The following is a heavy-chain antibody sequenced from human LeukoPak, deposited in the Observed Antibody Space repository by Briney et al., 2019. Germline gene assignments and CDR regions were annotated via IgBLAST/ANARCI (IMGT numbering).Heavy chain of an antibody. CDR2: INSKTDGGTT. V-gene: IGHV3-15*01. CDR1: GFTFSNAW. Sequence: GGSLRLSCAASGFTFSNAWMSWVRQAPGKGLEWVSRINSKTDGGTTDYAAPVKGRFTISRDDSKNTLYLQMNSLKTEDTAVYYCTTDPAGYDILTGYPRDIDYWGQGTLVTVSS. J-gene: IGHJ4*02. CDR3: TTDPAGYDILTGYPRDIDY. D-gene: IGHD3-9*01.